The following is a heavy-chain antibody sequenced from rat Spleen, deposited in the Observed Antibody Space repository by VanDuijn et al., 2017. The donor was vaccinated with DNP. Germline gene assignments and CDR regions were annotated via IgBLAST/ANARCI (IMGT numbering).Heavy chain of an antibody. Sequence: EVQLVETGGGLVQPGRSLKLSCTASEFTFSNYDMAWVRQAPTKGLEWVASISTSGGSTYYRDAVTGRFTVSRDNAKNTLYLQMNSLRSEDSATYYCAREGDYYDGSYVDALDAWGQGTSVTVSS. J-gene: IGHJ4*01. CDR1: EFTFSNYD. CDR2: ISTSGGST. D-gene: IGHD1-12*02. CDR3: AREGDYYDGSYVDALDA. V-gene: IGHV5S13*01.